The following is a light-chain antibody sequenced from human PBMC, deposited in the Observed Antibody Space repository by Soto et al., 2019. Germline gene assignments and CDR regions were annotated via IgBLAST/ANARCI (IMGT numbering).Light chain of an antibody. CDR3: QQYNNWPPLT. V-gene: IGKV3-15*01. CDR1: QSVSIS. J-gene: IGKJ4*01. CDR2: AAS. Sequence: DIVLTQSPATLSVSPGQRATLSCRASQSVSISLAWYQQKPGQAPRLLIYAASTRATGIPDRFSGSGSGTDFTLTISSLQSEDFAVYYCQQYNNWPPLTFGGGTKVDIK.